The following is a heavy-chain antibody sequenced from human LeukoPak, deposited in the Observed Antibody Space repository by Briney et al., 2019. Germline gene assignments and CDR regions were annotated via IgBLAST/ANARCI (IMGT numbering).Heavy chain of an antibody. CDR3: ARTPVDYGDYGQVNWFDP. CDR2: IYYSGST. CDR1: GGSISSHY. J-gene: IGHJ5*02. D-gene: IGHD4-17*01. Sequence: TSETLSLTCTVSGGSISSHYGSWIRQPPGKGLEWIGYIYYSGSTNYNPSLKSRVTISVDTSKNQFSLKLSSVTAADTAVYYCARTPVDYGDYGQVNWFDPWGQGTLVTVSS. V-gene: IGHV4-59*11.